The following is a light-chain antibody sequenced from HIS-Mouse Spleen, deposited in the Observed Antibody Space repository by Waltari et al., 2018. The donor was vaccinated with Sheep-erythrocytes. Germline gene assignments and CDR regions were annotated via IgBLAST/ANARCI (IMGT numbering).Light chain of an antibody. CDR2: EGS. V-gene: IGLV2-23*01. CDR3: CSYAGSSTPWV. CDR1: SSDVGRYNL. Sequence: QSALTQPASVSGSPGQSLTISCTGPSSDVGRYNLVSWYQQQPVKAPKLMIYEGSKRPSGVSNRFSGSKSGNTASLTISGLQAEDEADYYCCSYAGSSTPWVFGGGTKLTVL. J-gene: IGLJ3*02.